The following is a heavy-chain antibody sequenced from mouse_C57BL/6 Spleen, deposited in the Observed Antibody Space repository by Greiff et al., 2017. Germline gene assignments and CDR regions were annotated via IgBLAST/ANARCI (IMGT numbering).Heavy chain of an antibody. J-gene: IGHJ2*01. V-gene: IGHV1-54*01. D-gene: IGHD5-5*01. CDR1: GYAFTNYL. Sequence: QVQLKESGAELVRPGTSVKVSCKASGYAFTNYLIEWVKQRPGQGLEWIGVINPGSGGTNYNEKFKGKATLTADKSSSTAYMQLSSLTSEDSAVYVCARGDAYLRDYFDYWGQGTTLTVSS. CDR2: INPGSGGT. CDR3: ARGDAYLRDYFDY.